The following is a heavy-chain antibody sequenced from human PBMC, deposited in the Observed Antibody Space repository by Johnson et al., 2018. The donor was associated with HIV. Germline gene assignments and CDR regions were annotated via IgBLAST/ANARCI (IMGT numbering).Heavy chain of an antibody. Sequence: QVQLVESGGGLVQPGRSLRLSCAASGFTFSGYDMHWVRQAPGKGLEWVAVITCGGSNKYYADSVKGRFTISRDNSKNPLYLQMNTLRDEDTAVSYCAKSLVVVAATYAFDIWGQGTMVTVSS. J-gene: IGHJ3*02. CDR3: AKSLVVVAATYAFDI. D-gene: IGHD2-15*01. CDR2: ITCGGSNK. V-gene: IGHV3-30*18. CDR1: GFTFSGYD.